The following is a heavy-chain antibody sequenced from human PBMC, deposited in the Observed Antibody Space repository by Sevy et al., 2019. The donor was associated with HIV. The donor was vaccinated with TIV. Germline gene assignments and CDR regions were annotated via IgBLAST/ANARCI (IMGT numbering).Heavy chain of an antibody. CDR1: GYTFTNFG. J-gene: IGHJ6*03. Sequence: ASVKVSCKASGYTFTNFGINWVGQAPGQGLEWMGWITSDNRNTKYAQKFQGRLTMSRDTFTSTAYLDLRSLRSDDTAVYFCPRARTAKYCTNASSYWRHMDVWGKGTTVTVSS. CDR3: PRARTAKYCTNASSYWRHMDV. D-gene: IGHD2-8*01. CDR2: ITSDNRNT. V-gene: IGHV1-18*01.